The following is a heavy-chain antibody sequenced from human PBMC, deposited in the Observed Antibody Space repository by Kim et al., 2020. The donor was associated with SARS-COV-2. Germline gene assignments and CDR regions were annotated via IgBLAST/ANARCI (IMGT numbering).Heavy chain of an antibody. V-gene: IGHV3-23*01. Sequence: LSLTCAASGFTFNNYMMTWVRQAPGKGLEWVSVISGSGGSTDYADSVKGRFTISRDNSKHTLYLQMNSLRVEDTAIYYCFADIEGDRSGYTIWGQGT. J-gene: IGHJ4*02. CDR2: ISGSGGST. D-gene: IGHD5-12*01. CDR1: GFTFNNYM. CDR3: FADIEGDRSGYTI.